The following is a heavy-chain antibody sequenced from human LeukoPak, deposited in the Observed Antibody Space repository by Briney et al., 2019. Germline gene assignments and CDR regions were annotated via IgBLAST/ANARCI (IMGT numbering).Heavy chain of an antibody. CDR2: IYSGGST. J-gene: IGHJ5*02. Sequence: GGSLRLSCAASGFTVSSNYMSWVRQAPGKGLEWVSVIYSGGSTYYADSVKGRFTISRDNSKNPLYLQMNSLRVEDTAEYCCAREIAAAGHNWFDPWGQGTLVTVSS. V-gene: IGHV3-53*01. CDR3: AREIAAAGHNWFDP. CDR1: GFTVSSNY. D-gene: IGHD6-13*01.